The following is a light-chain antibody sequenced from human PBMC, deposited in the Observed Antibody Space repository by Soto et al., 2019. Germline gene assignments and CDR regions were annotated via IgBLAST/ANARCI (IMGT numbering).Light chain of an antibody. V-gene: IGKV1-33*01. CDR1: QDINNH. CDR3: QQYVNAFS. J-gene: IGKJ4*01. CDR2: DAS. Sequence: DIQMTQSPSSLSASAGDRVTITCQASQDINNHLNWYQQKVGRAPKLLINDASNLETGVPSRFSGSGSGTDFTLTISGLQLEDIATYYCQQYVNAFSFGGGTKVEIK.